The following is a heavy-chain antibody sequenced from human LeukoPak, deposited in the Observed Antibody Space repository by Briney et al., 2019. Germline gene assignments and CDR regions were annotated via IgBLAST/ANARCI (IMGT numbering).Heavy chain of an antibody. CDR1: GGTFSSYA. D-gene: IGHD5-12*01. V-gene: IGHV1-69*05. Sequence: GSSVKVSCKASGGTFSSYAISWVRQAPGQGLEWMGGIIPIFGTANYAQKFQGRVTITTDESTSTAYMELSSLRSEDTAVYYCATPRSRGYSGYDRSVNFDYWGQGTLVTVSS. J-gene: IGHJ4*02. CDR3: ATPRSRGYSGYDRSVNFDY. CDR2: IIPIFGTA.